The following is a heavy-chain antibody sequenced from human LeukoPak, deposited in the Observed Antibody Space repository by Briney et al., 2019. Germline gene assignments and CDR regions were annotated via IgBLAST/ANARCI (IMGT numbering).Heavy chain of an antibody. CDR2: IYYSGST. V-gene: IGHV4-59*01. Sequence: SETLSLTCTVSGGSISSYSWSWIRQPPGKGLEWIGNIYYSGSTNYNPSLKSRVTISVDTSKNQFSLKLSSVTAADTAVYYCARDQSGEWELLSGWWFDPWGQGTLVTVSS. CDR3: ARDQSGEWELLSGWWFDP. J-gene: IGHJ5*02. CDR1: GGSISSYS. D-gene: IGHD1-26*01.